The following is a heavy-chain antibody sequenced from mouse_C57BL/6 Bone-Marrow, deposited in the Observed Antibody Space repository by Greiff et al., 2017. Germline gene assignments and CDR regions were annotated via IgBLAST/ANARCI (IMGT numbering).Heavy chain of an antibody. Sequence: QVQLQQSGAELVRPGTSVKMSCKASGYTFTNYWIGWAKQRPGHGLEWIGDIYPGGGYTNYNQKFKGKSTLTVDKSSSTAYMQLSSLTSEDSAVYYCARGNYRFDYWGQGTTLTVSS. CDR3: ARGNYRFDY. CDR2: IYPGGGYT. J-gene: IGHJ2*01. V-gene: IGHV1-63*01. CDR1: GYTFTNYW. D-gene: IGHD2-1*01.